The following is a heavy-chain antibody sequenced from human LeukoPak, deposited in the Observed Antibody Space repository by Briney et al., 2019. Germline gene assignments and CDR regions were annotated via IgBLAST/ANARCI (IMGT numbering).Heavy chain of an antibody. Sequence: SETLSLTCAVYGGSFSGYYWSWIRQPPGKGLEWIGEINHSGSTNYNPSLKSRVTISVDTSKNQFSLKLSSVPAADTAVYYYARGRARRYCSSTSCYGGDFDYWGQGTLVTVSS. J-gene: IGHJ4*02. D-gene: IGHD2-2*01. CDR2: INHSGST. CDR3: ARGRARRYCSSTSCYGGDFDY. V-gene: IGHV4-34*01. CDR1: GGSFSGYY.